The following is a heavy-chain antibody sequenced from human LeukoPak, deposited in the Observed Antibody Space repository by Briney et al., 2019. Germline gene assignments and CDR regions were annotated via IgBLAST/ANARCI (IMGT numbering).Heavy chain of an antibody. CDR3: TRSTTTGAFYI. CDR2: NRRKANSYAT. V-gene: IGHV3-73*01. D-gene: IGHD4-11*01. J-gene: IGHJ3*02. CDR1: GIPFSGSV. Sequence: PGGPLSLSCAAAGIPFSGSVMQWVRPASGEGLWWVGRNRRKANSYATAYAASGKGRFTTSRNDSKDTAYLQMNSLKTEETAVYYCTRSTTTGAFYIWGQGTMVTVSS.